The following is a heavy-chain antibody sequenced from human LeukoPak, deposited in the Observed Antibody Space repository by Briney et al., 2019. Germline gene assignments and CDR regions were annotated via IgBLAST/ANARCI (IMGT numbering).Heavy chain of an antibody. CDR2: ISSSGSTI. J-gene: IGHJ6*03. V-gene: IGHV3-11*04. CDR1: GFTFSDSY. D-gene: IGHD5-18*01. Sequence: KPGGSLRLSCAASGFTFSDSYMSRIRQAPGKGLEWISYISSSGSTIYYVDSVKGRFTISRDNAKNSLYLQMNSLRAEDTAVYYCARGYNYYYYYMDVWGKGTTVTVSS. CDR3: ARGYNYYYYYMDV.